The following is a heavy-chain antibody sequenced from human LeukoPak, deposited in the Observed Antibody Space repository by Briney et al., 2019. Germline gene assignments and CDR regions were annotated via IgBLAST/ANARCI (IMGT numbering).Heavy chain of an antibody. CDR3: ASLPRYDSSGYYYEDYFDY. CDR2: ISSSGSTI. CDR1: GFTFSSYE. D-gene: IGHD3-22*01. Sequence: GGSLRLSCAASGFTFSSYEMNWVRQAPGKGLEWVSYISSSGSTIYYADSVRGRFTISRDNAKNSLYLQMNSLRAEDTAVYYCASLPRYDSSGYYYEDYFDYWGQGTLVTVSS. V-gene: IGHV3-48*03. J-gene: IGHJ4*02.